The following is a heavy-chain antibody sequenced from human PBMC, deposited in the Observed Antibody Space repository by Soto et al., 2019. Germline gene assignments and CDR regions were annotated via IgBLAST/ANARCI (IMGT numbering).Heavy chain of an antibody. CDR2: IDPSDSQT. CDR1: GYSFAGYW. D-gene: IGHD3-22*01. CDR3: ARQIYDSDTGPNFQYYFDS. J-gene: IGHJ4*02. V-gene: IGHV5-10-1*01. Sequence: PGESLQIACKGSGYSFAGYWITCVRQKPGKGLECMGRIDPSDSQTYYSPSFRGHVTISATKSITTVFLQWSSLRASDTAMYYCARQIYDSDTGPNFQYYFDSWGKGTPVTVSS.